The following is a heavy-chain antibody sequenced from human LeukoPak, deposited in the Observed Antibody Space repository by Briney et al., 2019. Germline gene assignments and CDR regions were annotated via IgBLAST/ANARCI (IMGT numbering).Heavy chain of an antibody. J-gene: IGHJ4*02. D-gene: IGHD4-17*01. CDR3: VRVDYDHSLDY. V-gene: IGHV4-59*01. CDR1: GGSIDTFY. CDR2: IYYTGST. Sequence: SETLSLTCTVSGGSIDTFYWNWIRQPPGKGLEWLGYIYYTGSTNYNPSLKSRVTISLDTSKNQFSLRLTSVTAADSAMYCCVRVDYDHSLDYWGQGILVTVSS.